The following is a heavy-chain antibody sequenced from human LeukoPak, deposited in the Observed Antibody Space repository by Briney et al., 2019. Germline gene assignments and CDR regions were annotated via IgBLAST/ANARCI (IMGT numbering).Heavy chain of an antibody. D-gene: IGHD3-22*01. Sequence: GGSLRLSCAASGFTFNTYSLNWVRQAPGKGPEWVASISHSSSHLSYADSVKGRFTISRDNANNSLYLQLDSLGADDTAVYYCARQGHWHDRGEYYYSGLDVWGQGTTVTVSS. V-gene: IGHV3-21*01. CDR2: ISHSSSHL. CDR1: GFTFNTYS. CDR3: ARQGHWHDRGEYYYSGLDV. J-gene: IGHJ6*02.